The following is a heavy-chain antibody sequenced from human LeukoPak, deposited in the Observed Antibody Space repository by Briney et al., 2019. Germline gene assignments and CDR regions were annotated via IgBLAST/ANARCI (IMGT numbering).Heavy chain of an antibody. CDR2: INHSGST. J-gene: IGHJ3*02. CDR3: ARVTPPIPFQLSGAFDI. V-gene: IGHV4-39*07. D-gene: IGHD2-2*01. CDR1: GASISSSSYY. Sequence: KPSETLSLTCTVSGASISSSSYYWGWIRQPPGKGLEWIGEINHSGSTNYNPSLKSRVTISVDTSKNQFSLKLSSVTAADTAVYYCARVTPPIPFQLSGAFDIWGQGTMVTVSS.